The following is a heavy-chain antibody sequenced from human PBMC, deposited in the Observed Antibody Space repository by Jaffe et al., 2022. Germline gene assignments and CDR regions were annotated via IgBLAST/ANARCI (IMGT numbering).Heavy chain of an antibody. CDR2: IRYDGSNK. Sequence: QVQLVESGGGVVQPGGSLRLSCAASGFTFSSYGMHWVRQAPGKGLEWVAFIRYDGSNKYYADSVKGRFTISRDNSKNTLYLQMNSLRAEDTAVYYCAKDYWRGIAVAGDYWGQGTLVTVSS. D-gene: IGHD6-19*01. CDR1: GFTFSSYG. CDR3: AKDYWRGIAVAGDY. J-gene: IGHJ4*02. V-gene: IGHV3-30*02.